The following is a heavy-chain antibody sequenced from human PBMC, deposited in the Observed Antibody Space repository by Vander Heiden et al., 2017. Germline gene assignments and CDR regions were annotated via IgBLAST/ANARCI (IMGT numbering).Heavy chain of an antibody. J-gene: IGHJ6*02. CDR2: ITWNSGRI. D-gene: IGHD1-1*01. CDR1: GFPFDGYV. CDR3: AEEMRGNSYYGMDV. V-gene: IGHV3-9*01. Sequence: EVQLVESGGGLVQPGRSLRLSCAASGFPFDGYVMHWVRQAPGKGLEWVSGITWNSGRIAYVDAVKGRFTISRDNAKNSLYLQMKSPSAEDTAVYYCAEEMRGNSYYGMDVRGQLTTVTMS.